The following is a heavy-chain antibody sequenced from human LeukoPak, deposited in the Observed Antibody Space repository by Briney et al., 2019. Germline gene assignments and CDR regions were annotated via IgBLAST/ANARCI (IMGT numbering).Heavy chain of an antibody. Sequence: SVKVSCKASGGTFSSYAISWVRQAPGQGLEWMGGIIPIFGTANYAQKFQGRVTITADESTSTAYMELSSLRSEDTAVYYCAREDTAMVTFDYWGQGTLVTVSS. CDR1: GGTFSSYA. CDR3: AREDTAMVTFDY. V-gene: IGHV1-69*13. D-gene: IGHD5-18*01. J-gene: IGHJ4*02. CDR2: IIPIFGTA.